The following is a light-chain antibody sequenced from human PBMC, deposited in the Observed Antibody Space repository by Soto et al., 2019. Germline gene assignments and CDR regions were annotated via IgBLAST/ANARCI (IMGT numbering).Light chain of an antibody. CDR3: QQSHKIPST. CDR1: QSISTY. J-gene: IGKJ1*01. Sequence: DIQMTQSPSSLSASVGDRVTITCRASQSISTYLNWYQQKSGKAPRLLIYAASSLESGVPSRFSGSGSGTDFTLIISSLQPEDSATYFCQQSHKIPSTFGQGTKVDIK. V-gene: IGKV1-39*01. CDR2: AAS.